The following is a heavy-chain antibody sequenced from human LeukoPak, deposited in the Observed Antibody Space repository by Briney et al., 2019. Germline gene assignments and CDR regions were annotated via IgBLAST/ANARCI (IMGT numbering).Heavy chain of an antibody. D-gene: IGHD3-10*01. CDR2: INAANSNT. CDR3: ARAHQPLWFGDLRVYAMDV. V-gene: IGHV1-3*01. CDR1: GYTFTNYA. Sequence: GASVKVSCKASGYTFTNYAIHWVRQAPGQRLEWMGWINAANSNTKYSEQFQGRVTITRDTSASTAYMEMSSLKSEDTAVYYCARAHQPLWFGDLRVYAMDVWDKGTTVTVSS. J-gene: IGHJ6*04.